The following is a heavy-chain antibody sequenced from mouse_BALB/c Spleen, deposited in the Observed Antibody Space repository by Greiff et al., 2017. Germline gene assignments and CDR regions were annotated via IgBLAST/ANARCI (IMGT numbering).Heavy chain of an antibody. D-gene: IGHD2-12*01. J-gene: IGHJ3*01. CDR2: IYPGNGDT. CDR3: ASIRAWFAY. Sequence: QVQLQQPGAELVKPGASVKMSCKASGYTFTSYNMHWVKQTPGQGLEWIGAIYPGNGDTSYNQKFKGKATLTADKSSSTAYMQLSSLTSEDSAVYYCASIRAWFAYWGQGTLVTVSA. CDR1: GYTFTSYN. V-gene: IGHV1-12*01.